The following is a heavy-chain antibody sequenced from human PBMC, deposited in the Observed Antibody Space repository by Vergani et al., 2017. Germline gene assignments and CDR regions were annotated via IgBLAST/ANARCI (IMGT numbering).Heavy chain of an antibody. J-gene: IGHJ6*02. CDR3: ARDLGGTSDYYDPYGMDV. V-gene: IGHV1-69*06. D-gene: IGHD3-22*01. CDR1: GGTFSSYA. CDR2: IIPIFGTA. Sequence: QVQLVQSGAEVKKPGSSVKVSCKASGGTFSSYAISWVRQAPGQGLGWMGGIIPIFGTANYAQKFQGRVTITADKSTSTADMELSSLRSEDTAVYYCARDLGGTSDYYDPYGMDVWGQGTTVTVSS.